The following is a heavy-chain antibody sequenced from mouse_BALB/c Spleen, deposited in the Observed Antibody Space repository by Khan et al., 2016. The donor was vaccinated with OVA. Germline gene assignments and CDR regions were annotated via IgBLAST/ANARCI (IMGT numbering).Heavy chain of an antibody. CDR2: IFPGSGTP. V-gene: IGHV1-77*01. D-gene: IGHD2-14*01. J-gene: IGHJ3*01. Sequence: QVQLQQSGPELVKPGASLKVSCKASGYKFTDYIIGWVKQSTRQGLEWIGDIFPGSGTPYYNEKFKDKATLTADKSSNTAYMQLSSLTSEDSADYFCARGGYSVFAYWGQGTLVTVSA. CDR1: GYKFTDYI. CDR3: ARGGYSVFAY.